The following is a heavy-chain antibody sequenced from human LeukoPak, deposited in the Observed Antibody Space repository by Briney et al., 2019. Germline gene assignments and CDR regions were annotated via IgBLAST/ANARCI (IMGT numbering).Heavy chain of an antibody. Sequence: SETLSLTCTVSGGSISSSSYYWGWIRQPPGKGLEWIGSIYYSGSTYYNPSLESRVTISVDTSKNQFSLKLSSVTAADTAVYYCARGAYGSGSYYHYYYYYYMDVWGKGTTVTVSS. D-gene: IGHD3-10*01. V-gene: IGHV4-39*07. CDR1: GGSISSSSYY. J-gene: IGHJ6*03. CDR3: ARGAYGSGSYYHYYYYYYMDV. CDR2: IYYSGST.